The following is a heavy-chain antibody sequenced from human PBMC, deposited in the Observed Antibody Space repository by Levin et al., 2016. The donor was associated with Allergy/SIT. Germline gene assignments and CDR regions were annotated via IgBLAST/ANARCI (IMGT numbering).Heavy chain of an antibody. Sequence: WIRQPPGKGLEWIGYIYYSGSTNYNPSLKSRVTISVDTSKNQFSLKLSSVTAADTAVYYCARDSGGSMIVVGRDAFDIWGQGTMVTVSS. CDR2: IYYSGST. D-gene: IGHD3-22*01. CDR3: ARDSGGSMIVVGRDAFDI. J-gene: IGHJ3*02. V-gene: IGHV4-59*01.